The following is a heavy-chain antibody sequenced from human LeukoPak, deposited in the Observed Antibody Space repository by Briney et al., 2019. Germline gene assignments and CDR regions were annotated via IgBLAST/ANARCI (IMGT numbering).Heavy chain of an antibody. CDR2: ISSSRSSI. J-gene: IGHJ4*02. CDR3: AKVTYGSGTYGAFDY. Sequence: GGSLRLSCAASGFTFSSYSMNWVRQAPGKGLEWVSYISSSRSSIDYADSVRGRSTISRDNARNSLYLQMNSLRAEDTAVYYCAKVTYGSGTYGAFDYWGQGTLVTVSS. CDR1: GFTFSSYS. V-gene: IGHV3-48*01. D-gene: IGHD3-10*01.